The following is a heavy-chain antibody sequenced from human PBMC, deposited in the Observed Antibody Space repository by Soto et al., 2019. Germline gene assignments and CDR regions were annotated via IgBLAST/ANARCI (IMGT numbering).Heavy chain of an antibody. Sequence: GGSLRLSCAASGFTFSSYWMHWVRQAPGKGLVWVSRINSDGSSTSYADSVKGRFTISRDNAKNTLYLQMNSLRAEDTAVYYCARGHNYNDFWSGYYTQAPDYWGQGTLVTVS. J-gene: IGHJ4*02. CDR3: ARGHNYNDFWSGYYTQAPDY. CDR2: INSDGSST. D-gene: IGHD3-3*01. V-gene: IGHV3-74*01. CDR1: GFTFSSYW.